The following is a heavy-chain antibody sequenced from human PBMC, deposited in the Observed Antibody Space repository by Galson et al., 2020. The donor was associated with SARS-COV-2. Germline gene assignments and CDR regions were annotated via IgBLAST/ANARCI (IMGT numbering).Heavy chain of an antibody. J-gene: IGHJ3*02. CDR3: ARDRRYYDSSGYLSI. CDR1: GFTFSSYG. CDR2: IWYDGSNK. V-gene: IGHV3-33*01. Sequence: GGSLRLSCAASGFTFSSYGMHWVRQAPGKGLEWVAVIWYDGSNKYYADSVKGRFTISRDNSKNTLYLQMNSLRAEDTAVYYCARDRRYYDSSGYLSIWGQGTMVTVSS. D-gene: IGHD3-22*01.